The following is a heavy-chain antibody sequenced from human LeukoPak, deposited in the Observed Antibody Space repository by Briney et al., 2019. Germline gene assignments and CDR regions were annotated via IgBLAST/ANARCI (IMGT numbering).Heavy chain of an antibody. D-gene: IGHD6-19*01. CDR3: ARDKNRDSGWYYYYGMDV. CDR2: ISSSSSTI. J-gene: IGHJ6*02. V-gene: IGHV3-48*01. CDR1: GFPFSSYA. Sequence: GGSLRLSCAASGFPFSSYAMNWVRQAPGKGLEWVSYISSSSSTIYYADSVKGRFTISRDNAKNSLYLQMNSLRAEDTAVYYCARDKNRDSGWYYYYGMDVWGQGATVTVSS.